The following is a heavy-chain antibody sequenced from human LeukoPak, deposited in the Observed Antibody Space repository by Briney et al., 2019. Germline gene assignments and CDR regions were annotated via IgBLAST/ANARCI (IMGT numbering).Heavy chain of an antibody. D-gene: IGHD3-22*01. CDR2: IYYNGDT. CDR3: AKPTYNYYDSSGYDV. CDR1: GDSITGYS. J-gene: IGHJ4*02. Sequence: SETLSLTCSVSGDSITGYSWSWIRQTPGKGLEWIGYIYYNGDTHYNPSLKSRVTISVDTSKNQFSLKLSSVTAADTAVYYCAKPTYNYYDSSGYDVWGQGTLVTVSS. V-gene: IGHV4-59*12.